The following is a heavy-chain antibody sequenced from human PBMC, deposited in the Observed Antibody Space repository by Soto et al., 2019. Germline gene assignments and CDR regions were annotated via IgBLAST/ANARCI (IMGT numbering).Heavy chain of an antibody. D-gene: IGHD2-2*02. CDR1: GFTFSSYS. CDR3: VRGGRGYTRDDVFDF. J-gene: IGHJ3*01. CDR2: IASSSSPI. Sequence: EVQLVESGGGLVKPGGSLRLSCVDSGFTFSSYSMNWVRQAPGKGLEWVSSIASSSSPIFYADSLKGRFTISRDNAKNPLYLQMNSLRVEDTAVYYCVRGGRGYTRDDVFDFWGQGTMVTVSS. V-gene: IGHV3-21*06.